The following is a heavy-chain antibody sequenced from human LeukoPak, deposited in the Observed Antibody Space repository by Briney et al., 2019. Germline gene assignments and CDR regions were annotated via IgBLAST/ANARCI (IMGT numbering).Heavy chain of an antibody. CDR3: ARERQQQGEDY. Sequence: ASVKVSCKASGYTFTGYYIHWVRQAPGQGLEWLGRINPNRGDINYAQKFQGRVTLSRDTPFTTVYMELSRLTSDDTAVYYCARERQQQGEDYWGQGTLVTVSS. J-gene: IGHJ4*02. D-gene: IGHD6-13*01. CDR1: GYTFTGYY. CDR2: INPNRGDI. V-gene: IGHV1-2*06.